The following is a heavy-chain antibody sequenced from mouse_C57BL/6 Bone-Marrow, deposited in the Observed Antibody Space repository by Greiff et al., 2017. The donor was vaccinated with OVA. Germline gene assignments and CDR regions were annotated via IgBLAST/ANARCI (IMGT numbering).Heavy chain of an antibody. J-gene: IGHJ1*03. Sequence: EVQLQQSGAELVRPGASVKLSCTASGFNIKDDYMHWVKQRPEQGLEWIGWIDPENGDTEYASQFQGKATITADTTSNTAYLQLSSLTSEDTAVYYCTAAGWYWYFDVWGTGTTVTVSS. CDR3: TAAGWYWYFDV. V-gene: IGHV14-4*01. CDR1: GFNIKDDY. D-gene: IGHD1-1*02. CDR2: IDPENGDT.